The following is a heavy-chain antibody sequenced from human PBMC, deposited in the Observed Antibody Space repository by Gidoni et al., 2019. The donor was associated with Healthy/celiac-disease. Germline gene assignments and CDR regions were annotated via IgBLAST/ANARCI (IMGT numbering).Heavy chain of an antibody. Sequence: QLQLQESGPGLVKPSETLSLTCTVPGGSISSSSSYWGWIRHPPGKGLAWIGSIYYSGSTYYNPSLKSRVTISVDTSKNQFSLKLSSVTAADTAVYYCARRRVTAISVAFDIWGQGTMVTVSS. CDR2: IYYSGST. D-gene: IGHD2-21*02. CDR3: ARRRVTAISVAFDI. J-gene: IGHJ3*02. CDR1: GGSISSSSSY. V-gene: IGHV4-39*01.